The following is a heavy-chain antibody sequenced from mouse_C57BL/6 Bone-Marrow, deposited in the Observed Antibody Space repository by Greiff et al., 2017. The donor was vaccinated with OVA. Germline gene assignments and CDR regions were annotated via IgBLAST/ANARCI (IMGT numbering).Heavy chain of an antibody. CDR3: ARGPIPYAMDY. V-gene: IGHV1-19*01. D-gene: IGHD6-5*01. Sequence: EVQLQQSGPVLVKPGASVKMSCKASGYTFTDYYMNWVKQSHGKSLEWIGVINPYNGGTSYNQTFKGKATLTVDKSSSTAYMELSSLTSEDSAVYYCARGPIPYAMDYWGQGTSVTVSS. J-gene: IGHJ4*01. CDR1: GYTFTDYY. CDR2: INPYNGGT.